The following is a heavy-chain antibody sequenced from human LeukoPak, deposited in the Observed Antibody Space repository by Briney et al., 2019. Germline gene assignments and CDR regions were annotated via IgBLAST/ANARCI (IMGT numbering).Heavy chain of an antibody. V-gene: IGHV4-4*07. CDR1: GGSISSYY. Sequence: PSETLSLTCTVSGGSISSYYWSWIRQPAGKGLEWIGRIYTSGSTNYNPSLKSRVTMSVDTSKNQFSLKLSSVTAADTDVYYCARDYYDSSGYYSVDYWGQGTLVTVSS. CDR3: ARDYYDSSGYYSVDY. CDR2: IYTSGST. D-gene: IGHD3-22*01. J-gene: IGHJ4*02.